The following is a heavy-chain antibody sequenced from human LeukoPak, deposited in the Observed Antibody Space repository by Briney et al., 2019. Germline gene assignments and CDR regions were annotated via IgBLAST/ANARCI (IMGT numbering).Heavy chain of an antibody. Sequence: PSETLSLTCTVSGGSISSYYWSWIRQPPGKGLEWIGYIYYSGSTNYNPSLKSRVTISVDTSKNQFSLKLSSVTAADTAVYYCARGGLSCYWCMDVWGQGTTATVSS. CDR1: GGSISSYY. CDR3: ARGGLSCYWCMDV. J-gene: IGHJ6*02. CDR2: IYYSGST. V-gene: IGHV4-59*01. D-gene: IGHD2-2*01.